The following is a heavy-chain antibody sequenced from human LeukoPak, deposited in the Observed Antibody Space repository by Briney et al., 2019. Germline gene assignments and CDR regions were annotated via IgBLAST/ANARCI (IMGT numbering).Heavy chain of an antibody. J-gene: IGHJ6*03. Sequence: PGGSLRRSCAASGFTFSSYAMSWVRQAPGKGLEWVSAISGSGGSTYYADSVKGRFTISRDNSKNTLYLQMNSLRAEDTAVYYCAKSGSYYVQYYYYMDVWGKGTTVTVSS. CDR1: GFTFSSYA. CDR2: ISGSGGST. V-gene: IGHV3-23*01. CDR3: AKSGSYYVQYYYYMDV. D-gene: IGHD1-26*01.